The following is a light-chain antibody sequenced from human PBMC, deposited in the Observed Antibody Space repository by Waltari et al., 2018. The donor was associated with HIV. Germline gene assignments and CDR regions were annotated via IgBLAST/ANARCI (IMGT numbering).Light chain of an antibody. J-gene: IGLJ3*02. CDR1: TGAVTSGHY. V-gene: IGLV7-46*01. CDR3: LLSYSGTRV. Sequence: QAVVTQEPSLTVSPGGTVTLTCGSSTGAVTSGHYPYWFQQKPGQVLRTLIYDTNTKHAWTPARFSGSLLGGKAALTLSGALPEDEAEYYCLLSYSGTRVFGGGTKLAVL. CDR2: DTN.